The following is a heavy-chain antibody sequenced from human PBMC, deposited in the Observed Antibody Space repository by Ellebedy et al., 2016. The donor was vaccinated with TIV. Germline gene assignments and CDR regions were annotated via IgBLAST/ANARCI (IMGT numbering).Heavy chain of an antibody. CDR3: ARLPKYYSGSGSGYFDY. CDR2: IYYSGST. Sequence: MPSETLSLTCTVSGGSISSSTYYWGWIRQPPGKGLEWIGSIYYSGSTYYSPSLRSRVTISVDTSKNQFSLKLSSVTAADTAVYYCARLPKYYSGSGSGYFDYWGQGTLVTVSS. D-gene: IGHD3-10*01. V-gene: IGHV4-39*07. J-gene: IGHJ4*02. CDR1: GGSISSSTYY.